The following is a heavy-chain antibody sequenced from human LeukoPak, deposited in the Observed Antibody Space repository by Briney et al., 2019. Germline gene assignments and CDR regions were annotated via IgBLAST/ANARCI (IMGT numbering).Heavy chain of an antibody. D-gene: IGHD3-22*01. Sequence: PGGSLRLSCVASAFTFSSYSMNWVRQAPGKGLEWVSSISSSGSYIYYADSVKGRFTISRDNAKKSLYLQMNSLRAEDTAVYYCAGYYYDSSGRTGQIDYWGQGTLVTVSS. CDR3: AGYYYDSSGRTGQIDY. CDR2: ISSSGSYI. CDR1: AFTFSSYS. V-gene: IGHV3-21*04. J-gene: IGHJ4*02.